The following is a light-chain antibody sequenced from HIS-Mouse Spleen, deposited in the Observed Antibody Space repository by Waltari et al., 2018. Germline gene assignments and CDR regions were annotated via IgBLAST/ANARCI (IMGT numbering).Light chain of an antibody. J-gene: IGLJ2*01. CDR2: DDS. CDR3: QVWDSSSDHVV. CDR1: NIGSKS. V-gene: IGLV3-21*03. Sequence: SYVLTQPPSVSVAPGKTARITGGGNNIGSKSGHWYQQKPVQAPVLVVYDDSDRPSGIPERFSGSNSGNTATLSISRVEAGDEADYYCQVWDSSSDHVVFGGGTKLTVL.